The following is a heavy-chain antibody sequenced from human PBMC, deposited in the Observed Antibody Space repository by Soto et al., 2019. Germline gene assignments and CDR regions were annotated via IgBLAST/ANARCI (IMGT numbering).Heavy chain of an antibody. CDR3: AKGGKYCTTTSCYADS. CDR2: ISYNGGGT. CDR1: GFTFSKYA. J-gene: IGHJ4*02. D-gene: IGHD2-2*01. Sequence: PGGSLRLSCAASGFTFSKYAMAWARQAPGKGLEWVSAISYNGGGTYYVDSVKGRFTVSRDNSKNTLFLQLNSLRAEDTAVYYCAKGGKYCTTTSCYADSWGQGTLVTVSS. V-gene: IGHV3-23*01.